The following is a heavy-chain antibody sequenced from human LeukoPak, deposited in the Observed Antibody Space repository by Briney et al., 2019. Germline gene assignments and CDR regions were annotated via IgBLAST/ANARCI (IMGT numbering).Heavy chain of an antibody. CDR2: IYYSGST. V-gene: IGHV4-30-4*08. Sequence: SSETLSLTCTVSGGAISSGDYYWSWIRQPPGKGLEWIRYIYYSGSTYYNPSLKSRDTISVDTSKNQFSLKLSSVTAADTAVYYCARGPDTAMVHFDYWGQGTLVTVSS. J-gene: IGHJ4*02. D-gene: IGHD5-18*01. CDR3: ARGPDTAMVHFDY. CDR1: GGAISSGDYY.